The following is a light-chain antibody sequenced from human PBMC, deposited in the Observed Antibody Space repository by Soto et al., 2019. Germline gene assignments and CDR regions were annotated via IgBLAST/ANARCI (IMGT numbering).Light chain of an antibody. V-gene: IGLV1-36*01. CDR1: SSNIGKNA. CDR2: YDD. J-gene: IGLJ3*02. Sequence: QSVLTQPPSVSEAPRQRVTISCSGGSSNIGKNAVNWYQQLPGEAPKLLIYYDDLLPSGVSGRFSGSRSGTSASLAISGLQTEDEGVSYCSAWDDSLNGVLFGGGTKLTVL. CDR3: SAWDDSLNGVL.